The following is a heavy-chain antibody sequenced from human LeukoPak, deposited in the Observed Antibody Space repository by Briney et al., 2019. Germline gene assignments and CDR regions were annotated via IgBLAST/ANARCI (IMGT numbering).Heavy chain of an antibody. CDR1: GFTVSSNY. D-gene: IGHD4-23*01. J-gene: IGHJ4*02. CDR2: IYSGGST. V-gene: IGHV3-53*01. Sequence: PGGSLRLSCAASGFTVSSNYMTWVRQAPGKGLEWVSVIYSGGSTYADSVKGRFTISRDNSKNTLFLQMNSLRAEDTAVYYCARMGSTVGPLWGQGTLVTVSS. CDR3: ARMGSTVGPL.